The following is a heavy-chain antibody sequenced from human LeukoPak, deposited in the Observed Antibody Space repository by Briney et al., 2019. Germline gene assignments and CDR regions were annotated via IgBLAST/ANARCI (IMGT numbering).Heavy chain of an antibody. V-gene: IGHV3-74*01. CDR1: KFSFSSYW. Sequence: GGSLRLSCAASKFSFSSYWMHWVRQAPGKGLVWVSRINSDGSRTNYADSVKGRFTISRDNAKNTLYLQMSSLRAEDTAVYYCAREGTDYGDYFDAFDIWGQGTMVTVSS. CDR3: AREGTDYGDYFDAFDI. J-gene: IGHJ3*02. D-gene: IGHD4-17*01. CDR2: INSDGSRT.